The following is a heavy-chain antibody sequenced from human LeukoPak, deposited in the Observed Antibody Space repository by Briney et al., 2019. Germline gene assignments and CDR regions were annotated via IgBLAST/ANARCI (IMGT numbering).Heavy chain of an antibody. CDR2: ISSSSSYI. V-gene: IGHV3-21*01. CDR1: GFTFSSYS. CDR3: ARDHVAVAGTGDY. J-gene: IGHJ4*02. Sequence: AGGSLRLSCAASGFTFSSYSMNWVRQAPGKGVGWVSSISSSSSYIYYADSVKGRFTISRDNAKNSLYLQMNSLRAEDTAVYYCARDHVAVAGTGDYWGQGTLVTVSS. D-gene: IGHD6-19*01.